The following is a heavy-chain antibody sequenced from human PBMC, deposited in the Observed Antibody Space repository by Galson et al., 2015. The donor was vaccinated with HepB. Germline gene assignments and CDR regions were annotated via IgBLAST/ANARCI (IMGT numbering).Heavy chain of an antibody. J-gene: IGHJ6*03. Sequence: SLRLSCAASGFTFSSYAMHWVRQAPGKGLEWVAVISYDGSNKYYADSVKGRFTISRDNAKNSLYLQMNSLRAEDTAVYYCARVATAMVIVYYMDVWGKGTTVTVSS. CDR2: ISYDGSNK. V-gene: IGHV3-30-3*01. D-gene: IGHD5-18*01. CDR3: ARVATAMVIVYYMDV. CDR1: GFTFSSYA.